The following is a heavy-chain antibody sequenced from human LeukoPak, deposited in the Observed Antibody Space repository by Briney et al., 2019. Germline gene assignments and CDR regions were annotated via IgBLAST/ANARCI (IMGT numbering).Heavy chain of an antibody. CDR3: ARGNRLYTSSWSSLAFDV. V-gene: IGHV1-8*01. D-gene: IGHD6-13*01. CDR2: MNPISGYT. J-gene: IGHJ3*01. CDR1: GYTFTSYD. Sequence: GASVKVSCKASGYTFTSYDINWVRQATRQGLEWMGWMNPISGYTGFAQNFQGRVTMTGNISISTAYMELSSLKSEDAAVYYCARGNRLYTSSWSSLAFDVWGQGTMVTVSS.